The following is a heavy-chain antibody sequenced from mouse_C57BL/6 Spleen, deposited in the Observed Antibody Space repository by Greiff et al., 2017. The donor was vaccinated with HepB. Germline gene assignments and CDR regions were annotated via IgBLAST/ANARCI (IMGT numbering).Heavy chain of an antibody. J-gene: IGHJ2*01. Sequence: VQLQQSGAELVRPGASVTLSCKASGYTFTDYEMHWVKQTPVHGLEWIGAIDPETGGTAYNQKFKGKAILTADNSSSTAYMELRSLTSEDSAVYYCREDYFDYWGQGTTLTVSS. V-gene: IGHV1-15*01. CDR1: GYTFTDYE. CDR3: REDYFDY. CDR2: IDPETGGT.